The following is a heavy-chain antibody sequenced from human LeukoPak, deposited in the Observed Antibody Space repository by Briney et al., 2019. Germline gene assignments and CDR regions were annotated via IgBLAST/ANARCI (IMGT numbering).Heavy chain of an antibody. CDR3: AKDRGSGSFSD. CDR2: ISGSGGST. CDR1: GFTFSSYA. D-gene: IGHD3-10*01. J-gene: IGHJ4*02. Sequence: GGSLRLSCAASGFTFSSYAMRWVRQAPGKGLEWVSAISGSGGSTYYADSVKGRFTISRDNSKNTLYLQMNSLRAEDTAVYYCAKDRGSGSFSDWGQGTLVTVSS. V-gene: IGHV3-23*01.